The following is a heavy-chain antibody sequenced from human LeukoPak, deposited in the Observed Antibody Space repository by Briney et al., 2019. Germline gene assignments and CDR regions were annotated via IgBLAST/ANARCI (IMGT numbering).Heavy chain of an antibody. CDR3: ARAHPIVVVPAAIGYSFDY. Sequence: KPSETLSLTCTVSGRSISSYYWSWIRQPPGKGMEWFGYIYYSGSHYYNPSLKSRATISVEMSKNQFSLKPSSVTAAGPAVYYWARAHPIVVVPAAIGYSFDYWGQGTLVTVSS. J-gene: IGHJ4*02. D-gene: IGHD2-2*01. CDR1: GRSISSYY. CDR2: IYYSGSH. V-gene: IGHV4-59*12.